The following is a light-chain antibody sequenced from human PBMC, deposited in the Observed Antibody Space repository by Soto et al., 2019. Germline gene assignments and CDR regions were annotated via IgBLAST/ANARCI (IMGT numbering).Light chain of an antibody. J-gene: IGLJ1*01. CDR2: ANN. Sequence: QSVLTQPPSVSGAPGQRVTISCTGSSSNIGAGYDVHWYQQLPGTAPKLLIYANNNRPSGVPDRFSGSKSVTSASLAITGLQAGDEADYYCQSYDSSLSGSRVFGTGTKLTVL. CDR1: SSNIGAGYD. V-gene: IGLV1-40*01. CDR3: QSYDSSLSGSRV.